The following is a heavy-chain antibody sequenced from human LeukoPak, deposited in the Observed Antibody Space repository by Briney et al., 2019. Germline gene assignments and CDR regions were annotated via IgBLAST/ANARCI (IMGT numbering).Heavy chain of an antibody. CDR2: IKKDGSGK. V-gene: IGHV3-7*01. CDR1: GFTFSDYW. J-gene: IGHJ5*02. Sequence: GGSLRLSCAASGFTFSDYWMTWVRQAPGKGLERLATIKKDGSGKYYVDSVKGRFTISRDNAKNSLDLQMNSLRAEDTAVYYCARGAWYGISWGQGTLVTVSS. D-gene: IGHD6-13*01. CDR3: ARGAWYGIS.